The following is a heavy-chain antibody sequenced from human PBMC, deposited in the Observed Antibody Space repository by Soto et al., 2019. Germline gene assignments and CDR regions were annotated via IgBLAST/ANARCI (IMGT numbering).Heavy chain of an antibody. CDR2: INAGNGNT. CDR1: GYTFTSYA. Sequence: QVQLVQSGAEVKKPGASVKVSCKASGYTFTSYAMHWVRQAPGQRLEWMGWINAGNGNTKYSQKFQGRVTITRDTSASTAYMELSSLRSEDTAVYYCAREGMGVAMVRGVRTYYFDYWGQGTLVTVSS. CDR3: AREGMGVAMVRGVRTYYFDY. D-gene: IGHD3-10*01. V-gene: IGHV1-3*01. J-gene: IGHJ4*02.